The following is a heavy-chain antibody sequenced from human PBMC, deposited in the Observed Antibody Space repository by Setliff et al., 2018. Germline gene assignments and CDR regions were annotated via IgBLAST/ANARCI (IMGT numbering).Heavy chain of an antibody. CDR2: IYHSGSA. J-gene: IGHJ3*02. V-gene: IGHV4-4*02. CDR1: GASISSSNW. CDR3: ACWGGTVNAFDI. D-gene: IGHD3-16*01. Sequence: SETLSLICAVSGASISSSNWWSWVRQPPGKGLEWIGEIYHSGSANYTPSLKSRVSISVDKSKNQFSLKLSSVTAADTAVYYCACWGGTVNAFDIWGQGTMVTVSS.